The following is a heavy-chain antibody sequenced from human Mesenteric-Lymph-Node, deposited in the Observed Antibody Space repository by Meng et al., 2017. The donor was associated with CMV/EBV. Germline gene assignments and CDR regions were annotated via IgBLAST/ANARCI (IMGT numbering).Heavy chain of an antibody. D-gene: IGHD1-7*01. J-gene: IGHJ3*02. Sequence: GESLKISCAASGFTLSDHWMHWVRQGPGKGLVWVSRINRDGSTANYADSVKGRFTISRDNAKNTVYLQMDSLGVEDTAVYYCARGANYGFDIWGQGTMVTVSS. CDR2: INRDGSTA. V-gene: IGHV3-74*01. CDR1: GFTLSDHW. CDR3: ARGANYGFDI.